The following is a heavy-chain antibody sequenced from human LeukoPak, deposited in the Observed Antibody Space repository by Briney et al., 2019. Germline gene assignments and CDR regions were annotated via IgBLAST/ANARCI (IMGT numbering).Heavy chain of an antibody. D-gene: IGHD6-13*01. J-gene: IGHJ4*02. CDR1: GGSISSYY. V-gene: IGHV4-4*07. CDR2: IYPSGST. CDR3: TRDGFLIAGSRFDD. Sequence: SETLSLTCTVSGGSISSYYWTWIRQPAGKGLEWIGRIYPSGSTNYNPSLKSRVTMSVDTSKNQFSLKLSSVTAADTAVYYCTRDGFLIAGSRFDDWGQGTLVTATS.